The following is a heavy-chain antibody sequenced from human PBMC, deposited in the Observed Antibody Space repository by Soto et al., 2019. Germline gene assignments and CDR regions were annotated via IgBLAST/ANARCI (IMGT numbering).Heavy chain of an antibody. CDR2: IGSAGDT. D-gene: IGHD3-3*01. Sequence: PGGSLRLSCAASGFTFGGYDMHWVRQAPGKGLEWVSGIGSAGDTYYPGSAKGRFTISRENAKNSLHLQMDNLRAGDTAVYYCARAATYYDFGAGAFDMWGQGTMVTVSS. CDR3: ARAATYYDFGAGAFDM. V-gene: IGHV3-13*01. J-gene: IGHJ3*02. CDR1: GFTFGGYD.